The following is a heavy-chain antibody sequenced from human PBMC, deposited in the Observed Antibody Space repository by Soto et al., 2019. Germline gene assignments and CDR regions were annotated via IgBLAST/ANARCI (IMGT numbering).Heavy chain of an antibody. CDR3: ARAYTNILTGYPPFYYYYGMDV. Sequence: SVKVSCKASGGTFSSYAISWVRQAPGQGLEWMGGIIPIFGTANYAQKFQGRVTITADESTSTAYMELSSLRSEDTAVYYCARAYTNILTGYPPFYYYYGMDVWGQGTTVTVSS. CDR1: GGTFSSYA. CDR2: IIPIFGTA. J-gene: IGHJ6*02. D-gene: IGHD3-9*01. V-gene: IGHV1-69*13.